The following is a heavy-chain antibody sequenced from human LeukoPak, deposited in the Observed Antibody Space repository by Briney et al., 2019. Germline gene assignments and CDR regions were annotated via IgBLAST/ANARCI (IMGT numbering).Heavy chain of an antibody. CDR3: ARSNSSWTFYFDY. D-gene: IGHD6-13*01. Sequence: PGGSLRLSCAASGFTFSSYAISWVRQAPGQGLEWMGRIIPILGIANYAQKFQGRVTITADKSTSTAYMELSSLRSEDTAVYYCARSNSSWTFYFDYWGQGTLVTVSS. V-gene: IGHV1-69*04. CDR2: IIPILGIA. J-gene: IGHJ4*02. CDR1: GFTFSSYA.